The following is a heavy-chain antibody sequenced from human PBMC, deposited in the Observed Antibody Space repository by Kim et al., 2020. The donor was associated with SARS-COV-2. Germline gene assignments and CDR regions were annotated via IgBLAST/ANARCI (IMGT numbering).Heavy chain of an antibody. CDR1: GYSFTSYW. CDR2: IYPGDSDT. J-gene: IGHJ4*02. D-gene: IGHD2-2*01. V-gene: IGHV5-51*01. Sequence: GESLKISCKGSGYSFTSYWIGWVRQMPGKGLEWMGIIYPGDSDTRYSPSFQGQVTISADKSISTAYLQWSSLKASDTAMYYCASYSCSSTSCYGAGGYYFDYWGQGTLVTVSS. CDR3: ASYSCSSTSCYGAGGYYFDY.